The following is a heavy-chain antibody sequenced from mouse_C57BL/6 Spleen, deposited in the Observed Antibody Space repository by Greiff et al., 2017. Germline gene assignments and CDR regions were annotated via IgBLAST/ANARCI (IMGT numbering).Heavy chain of an antibody. V-gene: IGHV3-6*01. J-gene: IGHJ3*01. CDR3: ARGASYSNYGFAY. D-gene: IGHD2-5*01. CDR1: GYSITSGYY. CDR2: ISYDGSN. Sequence: EVHLVESGPGLVKPSQSLSLTCSVTGYSITSGYYWNWIRQFPGNKLEWMGYISYDGSNNYNPSRKNRISITRDTSKNQFFLKLNSVTTEDTATYYCARGASYSNYGFAYWGQGTLVTVSA.